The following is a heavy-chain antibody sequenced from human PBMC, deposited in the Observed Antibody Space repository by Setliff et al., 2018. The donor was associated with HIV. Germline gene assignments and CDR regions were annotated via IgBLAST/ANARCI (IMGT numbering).Heavy chain of an antibody. V-gene: IGHV4-34*01. CDR3: ARATVTVDFYYYGLDV. D-gene: IGHD4-17*01. Sequence: SETLSLTCAVNGGSFSDYYWSWIRQPPGKGLEWIGEINHSGSTNYNPSLKSRVTISVDTSKNQFSLKLSSVTAADTAVYYCARATVTVDFYYYGLDVWGQGTTVTVSS. CDR1: GGSFSDYY. J-gene: IGHJ6*02. CDR2: INHSGST.